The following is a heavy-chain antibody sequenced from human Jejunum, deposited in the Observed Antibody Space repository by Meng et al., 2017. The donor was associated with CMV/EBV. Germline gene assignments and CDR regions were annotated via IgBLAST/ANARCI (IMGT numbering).Heavy chain of an antibody. J-gene: IGHJ6*02. V-gene: IGHV3-74*01. CDR1: GFTFSRYW. Sequence: CAASGFTFSRYWMHWVRQAPGKGPVWVSRINSDGSSTSYAESVKGRFTISRDNAKNTLYLQMNSLRAEDTAVYYCARGYNYNMDVWGQGTTGTGSS. CDR2: INSDGSST. CDR3: ARGYNYNMDV.